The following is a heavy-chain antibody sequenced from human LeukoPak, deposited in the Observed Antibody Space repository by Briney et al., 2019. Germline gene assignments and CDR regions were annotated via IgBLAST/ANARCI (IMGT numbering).Heavy chain of an antibody. D-gene: IGHD1-26*01. CDR2: ISVSSHYI. CDR1: GFSFSIYC. J-gene: IGHJ4*02. V-gene: IGHV3-21*01. CDR3: ARDSEIPIVGATTAELDY. Sequence: GGSLRLFCAASGFSFSIYCMSWVRQAPGKWLGWVSSISVSSHYIYYADSVKAQSTISRDNAKNSLDLQMNSLRADDTAVYYCARDSEIPIVGATTAELDYWGQGTLVTVSS.